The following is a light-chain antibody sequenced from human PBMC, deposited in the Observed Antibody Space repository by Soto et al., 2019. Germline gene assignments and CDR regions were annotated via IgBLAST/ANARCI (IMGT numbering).Light chain of an antibody. J-gene: IGKJ3*01. CDR1: QSVGYS. Sequence: EIVMTQSPATLSVSPGERATLSCRASQSVGYSLAWYQQKPGQAPRLLIYDASNRATGIPARFSGSGSGTDFTLTISSLEPEDYAVYYCQQRINWPVTFGPGTKVDIK. V-gene: IGKV3-11*01. CDR2: DAS. CDR3: QQRINWPVT.